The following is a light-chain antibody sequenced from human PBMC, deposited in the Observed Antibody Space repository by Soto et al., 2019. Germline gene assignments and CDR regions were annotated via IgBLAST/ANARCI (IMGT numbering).Light chain of an antibody. Sequence: IVLTQSPGTLSLSPGERATLSCRASQSVSSTFIAWYQQKPGQAPTLLIYGASNRAPGIPARFSGSGSGPDFTLTISRLEPEDFAVYYCQQYGSSPCTFGQGTKLEIK. CDR1: QSVSSTF. CDR3: QQYGSSPCT. CDR2: GAS. J-gene: IGKJ2*02. V-gene: IGKV3-20*01.